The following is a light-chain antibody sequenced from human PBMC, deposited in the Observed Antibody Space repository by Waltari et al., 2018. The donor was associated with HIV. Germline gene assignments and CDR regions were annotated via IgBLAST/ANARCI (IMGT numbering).Light chain of an antibody. J-gene: IGKJ2*02. CDR2: KAS. CDR3: QYYNTYSRT. Sequence: DMQMTQSTSTLSASVGDRVTITCRASQSISSWLAWYQMKPGKAPKLLIYKASSLESGVSSRFSGSGSGTEFTLTISSLQPDDFATYYCQYYNTYSRTFGQGTKVEL. V-gene: IGKV1-5*03. CDR1: QSISSW.